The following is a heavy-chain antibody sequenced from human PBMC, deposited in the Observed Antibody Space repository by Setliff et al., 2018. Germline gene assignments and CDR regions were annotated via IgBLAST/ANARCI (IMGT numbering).Heavy chain of an antibody. CDR2: INKDGSER. Sequence: GESLKISCVVSGFTFSNHWMTWVRQAPGKGLEWVANINKDGSERYYVDSVKGRFTVSRDNAKNSVYLQINSLRVEDTAVYYCARYGNSWGEWDYRGQGILGTVSS. D-gene: IGHD3-16*01. CDR3: ARYGNSWGEWDY. CDR1: GFTFSNHW. V-gene: IGHV3-7*01. J-gene: IGHJ4*02.